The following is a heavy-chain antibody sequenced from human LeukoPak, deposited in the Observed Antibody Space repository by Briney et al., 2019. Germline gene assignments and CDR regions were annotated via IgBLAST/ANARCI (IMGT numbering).Heavy chain of an antibody. CDR3: ARAPAP. J-gene: IGHJ5*02. V-gene: IGHV4-34*01. CDR2: VKHSGTT. Sequence: PSETLSLTCAVYGGSFSGYYWSWLRQTPGKGLEWIGEVKHSGTTNYNPSLKSRVTISVDKSKNQFSLKLSSVTAADTAVYYCARAPAPWGQGTLVTVSS. CDR1: GGSFSGYY.